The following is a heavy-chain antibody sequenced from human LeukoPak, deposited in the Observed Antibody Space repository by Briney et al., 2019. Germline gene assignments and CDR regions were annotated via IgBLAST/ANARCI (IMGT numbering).Heavy chain of an antibody. CDR2: INPNSGGT. CDR1: GYTFTGYY. Sequence: VASVTVSCKASGYTFTGYYMHWVRQAPGQGLEWMGWINPNSGGTNYAQKFQGRVTMTRDTSISTAYMELSRLRSDDTAVYYCALAFSIAVAGTFRVWGQGTLVTVSS. J-gene: IGHJ4*02. D-gene: IGHD6-19*01. CDR3: ALAFSIAVAGTFRV. V-gene: IGHV1-2*02.